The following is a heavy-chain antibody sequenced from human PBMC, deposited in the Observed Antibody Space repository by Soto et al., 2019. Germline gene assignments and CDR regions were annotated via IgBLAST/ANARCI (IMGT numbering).Heavy chain of an antibody. D-gene: IGHD2-2*03. V-gene: IGHV1-69*02. CDR3: ARGGYCSSTSCYGGGWFDP. CDR2: IIPILGIA. Sequence: SVKVSCKASGGTFSSYTISWVRQAPGQGLEWMGRIIPILGIANYAQKFQGRVTITADKSTSTAYMELRSLRSEDTAVYYCARGGYCSSTSCYGGGWFDPWGQG. CDR1: GGTFSSYT. J-gene: IGHJ5*02.